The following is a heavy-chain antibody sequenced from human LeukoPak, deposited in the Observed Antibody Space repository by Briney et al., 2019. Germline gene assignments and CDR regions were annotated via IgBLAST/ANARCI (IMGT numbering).Heavy chain of an antibody. V-gene: IGHV4-39*07. J-gene: IGHJ6*03. CDR1: GGSISSSSYY. D-gene: IGHD3-10*01. CDR2: IYYSGST. Sequence: SETLSLTCTVSGGSISSSSYYWGWIRQPPGKGLEWIGSIYYSGSTYYNPSLKSRVTISVDTSKKEFSLKLTSVIAADTAVYYCARVAKHFRGGLSFYFMDVWGIGTTVTISS. CDR3: ARVAKHFRGGLSFYFMDV.